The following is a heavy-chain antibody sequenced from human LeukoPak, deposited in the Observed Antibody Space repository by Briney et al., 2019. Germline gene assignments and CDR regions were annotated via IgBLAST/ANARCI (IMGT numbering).Heavy chain of an antibody. V-gene: IGHV1-2*02. CDR3: ARSYYDDSSGYYDS. J-gene: IGHJ4*02. Sequence: ASVKVSCKASGYTFTGYYMHWVRQAPGQGLEWMGGINPNSGGTNYAQKFQGRVTMTRDTSISTAYMELSRLRSDDTAVYYCARSYYDDSSGYYDSWGQGTLVTVSS. CDR1: GYTFTGYY. CDR2: INPNSGGT. D-gene: IGHD3-22*01.